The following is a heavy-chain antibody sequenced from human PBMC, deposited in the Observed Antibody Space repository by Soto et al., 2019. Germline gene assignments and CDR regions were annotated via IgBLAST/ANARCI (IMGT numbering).Heavy chain of an antibody. D-gene: IGHD3-3*01. CDR3: ARGLDLWSASFDY. Sequence: QVWQVESGGGVVQAGRSLRLSCAASGFTFRSYAMHWVRQAPGKGLEGVAIISYEEIYKYYANSVKGRFTISSDNSKNTLYLQLSSVRTEDWAVYYCARGLDLWSASFDYWGQGPLVTVS. CDR2: ISYEEIYK. J-gene: IGHJ4*02. CDR1: GFTFRSYA. V-gene: IGHV3-30-3*01.